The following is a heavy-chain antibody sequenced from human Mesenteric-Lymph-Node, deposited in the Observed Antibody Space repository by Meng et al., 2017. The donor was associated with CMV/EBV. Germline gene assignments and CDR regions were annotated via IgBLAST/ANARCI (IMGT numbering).Heavy chain of an antibody. CDR3: ARNFTAGYFDN. J-gene: IGHJ4*02. CDR2: VYYSGST. CDR1: GGFISGNSYY. V-gene: IGHV4-39*01. Sequence: TCSVSGGFISGNSYYWAWIRQPPGKGPEWIGSVYYSGSTVYAPSLRSRITIFVDTSRNEFSLTLTSVTAADTAVYYCARNFTAGYFDNWGQGTLVTVSS.